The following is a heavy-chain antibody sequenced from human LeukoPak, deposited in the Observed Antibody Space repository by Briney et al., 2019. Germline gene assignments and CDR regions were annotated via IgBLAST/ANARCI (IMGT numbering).Heavy chain of an antibody. V-gene: IGHV3-53*01. CDR1: GWTVSSNY. CDR3: ARGGPHQLDP. J-gene: IGHJ5*02. CDR2: IYSGANT. D-gene: IGHD2-2*01. Sequence: GWSLRLSFASSGWTVSSNYMSGVRPAPGKGLEWVSVIYSGANTYSADSVKGRFSISSNNSKNTLYLQMNRLRAEDTAVSYCARGGPHQLDPWGQGTLVTVSS.